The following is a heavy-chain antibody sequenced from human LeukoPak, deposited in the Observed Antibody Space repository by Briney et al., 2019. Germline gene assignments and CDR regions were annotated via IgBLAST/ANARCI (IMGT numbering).Heavy chain of an antibody. Sequence: PGGSLRLSCAASGFTFSSYDMHWVRQGTGKGLEWVSAIGTAGDTYYPGSVKGRFTISRENAKNSLYLQMNSLRAGDTAVYYCAREKCGGDCNDAFDIWGQGTMVTVSS. V-gene: IGHV3-13*01. CDR1: GFTFSSYD. D-gene: IGHD2-21*02. CDR3: AREKCGGDCNDAFDI. J-gene: IGHJ3*02. CDR2: IGTAGDT.